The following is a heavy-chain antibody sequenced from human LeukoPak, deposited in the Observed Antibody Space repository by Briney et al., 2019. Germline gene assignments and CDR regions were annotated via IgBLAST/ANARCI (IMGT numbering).Heavy chain of an antibody. CDR1: GITFSNYA. CDR2: ISSNGGST. D-gene: IGHD4-23*01. J-gene: IGHJ6*02. Sequence: GGSLRLSCAASGITFSNYAMSWVRQAPGKGLEYVSAISSNGGSTYYANSVKGRFTISRDNSKNTLYLQMGSLRAEDMAVYYCARWLNSMDVWGQGTTVTVSS. CDR3: ARWLNSMDV. V-gene: IGHV3-64*01.